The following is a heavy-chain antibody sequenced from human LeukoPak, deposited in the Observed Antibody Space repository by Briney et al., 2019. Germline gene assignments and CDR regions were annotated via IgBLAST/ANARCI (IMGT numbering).Heavy chain of an antibody. CDR2: IYSGGST. Sequence: PGGSLRLSCAASGVTVSINYMSWVRQAPGKGLEWVSVIYSGGSTYYADSVKGRFTISRDNSKNTLYLQMNSLRAEDTAVYYCARNYFSGYFDYWGQGTLVTVSS. CDR1: GVTVSINY. V-gene: IGHV3-53*01. D-gene: IGHD3-10*01. J-gene: IGHJ4*02. CDR3: ARNYFSGYFDY.